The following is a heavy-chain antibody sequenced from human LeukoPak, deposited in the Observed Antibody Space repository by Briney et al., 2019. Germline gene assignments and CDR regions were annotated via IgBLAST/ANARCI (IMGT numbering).Heavy chain of an antibody. J-gene: IGHJ4*02. Sequence: ASVKVSCKASGYTFTTYGITWVRQAPGQGLEWMGWISAYNGNTNYEQKLQGRVTMTTDTSTSTAYMELRSLRSDDTAVYYCARDKGRGLKKAPGYYDSSGYYPYYFDYWGQGTLVTVSS. V-gene: IGHV1-18*01. CDR1: GYTFTTYG. CDR3: ARDKGRGLKKAPGYYDSSGYYPYYFDY. D-gene: IGHD3-22*01. CDR2: ISAYNGNT.